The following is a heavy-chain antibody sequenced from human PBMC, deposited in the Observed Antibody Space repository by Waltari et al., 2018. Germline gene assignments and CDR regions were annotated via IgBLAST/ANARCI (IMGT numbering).Heavy chain of an antibody. D-gene: IGHD6-6*01. CDR3: ARGGQIVRPRPLDL. J-gene: IGHJ3*01. V-gene: IGHV3-66*01. CDR1: GVTVFSTY. Sequence: EGQLVESGGGLVKPGGSLGLSCAASGVTVFSTYMNWVRQATGKGRGWVATIDSTATTCDADCVKGRFTICRDNARNLLFVQMDDLRVNDTAVYYCARGGQIVRPRPLDLWGPGTLVTVSS. CDR2: IDSTATT.